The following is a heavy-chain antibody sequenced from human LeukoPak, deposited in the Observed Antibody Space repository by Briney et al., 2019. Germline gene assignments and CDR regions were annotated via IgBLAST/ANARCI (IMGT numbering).Heavy chain of an antibody. CDR3: ARNVSGQYFDI. V-gene: IGHV3-23*01. J-gene: IGHJ2*01. CDR2: ISGSGDST. D-gene: IGHD2/OR15-2a*01. CDR1: GFTFSSYA. Sequence: GGSLRLSCAAPGFTFSSYAMNWVRQAPGKGLECISAISGSGDSTHYADSVKGRFTISRDNSKNTLYLQMNSLRAEDTAVYYCARNVSGQYFDIWGRGTLVTVSS.